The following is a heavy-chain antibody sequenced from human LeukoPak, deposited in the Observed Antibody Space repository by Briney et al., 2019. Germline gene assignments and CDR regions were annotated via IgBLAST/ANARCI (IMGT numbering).Heavy chain of an antibody. CDR3: ARGGYCSSTGCYLIDY. V-gene: IGHV1-2*06. J-gene: IGHJ4*02. Sequence: ASVKVSCKASGYTFTGYYMHWVRQAPGQGLEWMGRINPNSGGTNYAQKFQGRVTMTRDTSISTAYMELSRLRSDDTAVYYCARGGYCSSTGCYLIDYWGQGTLVTVSS. D-gene: IGHD2-2*01. CDR1: GYTFTGYY. CDR2: INPNSGGT.